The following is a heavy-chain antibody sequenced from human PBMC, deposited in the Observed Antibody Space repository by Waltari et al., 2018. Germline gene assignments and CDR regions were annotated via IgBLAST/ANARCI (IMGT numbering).Heavy chain of an antibody. D-gene: IGHD6-13*01. CDR2: ISLDGVNK. V-gene: IGHV3-30*18. Sequence: QVQLVESGGGVVQPGRSLRLSCAAPGFTFRNSARHRVRQAPGKGLEWVAFISLDGVNKDYGDSVKGRFTISRDNSKNTLYLQMNSLRAEDTAVYYCAKDAAAAPAYYYYKDVWGKGTTVTISS. J-gene: IGHJ6*03. CDR3: AKDAAAAPAYYYYKDV. CDR1: GFTFRNSA.